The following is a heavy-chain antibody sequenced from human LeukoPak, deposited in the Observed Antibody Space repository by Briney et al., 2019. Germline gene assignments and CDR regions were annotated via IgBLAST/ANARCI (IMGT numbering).Heavy chain of an antibody. D-gene: IGHD3-22*01. CDR2: IWYDGSNK. V-gene: IGHV3-33*06. Sequence: GGSLRLSCAASGFTFSSYGMHWVRQAPGKGLEWVAVIWYDGSNKYYADSVKGRFTISRDNSKNTLYLQMNSLRAEDTAVYYCAEWPYYYDSSGYYYFADWGQGTLVTVSS. CDR3: AEWPYYYDSSGYYYFAD. J-gene: IGHJ4*02. CDR1: GFTFSSYG.